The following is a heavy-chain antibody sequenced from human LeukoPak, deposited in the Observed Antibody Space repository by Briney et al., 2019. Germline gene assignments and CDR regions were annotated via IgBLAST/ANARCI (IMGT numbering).Heavy chain of an antibody. J-gene: IGHJ3*02. CDR1: GYTFNGHY. CDR3: ARARAYYDILSGYYRDDDAFDI. D-gene: IGHD3-9*01. CDR2: INPISADS. Sequence: ASVKVSCKASGYTFNGHYMHWVRRAPGQGLEWMGRINPISADSDSAQKFQGRVTLTRDMSISTAYMELRRLRSDDTAVYYCARARAYYDILSGYYRDDDAFDIWGQGTMVTVSS. V-gene: IGHV1-2*02.